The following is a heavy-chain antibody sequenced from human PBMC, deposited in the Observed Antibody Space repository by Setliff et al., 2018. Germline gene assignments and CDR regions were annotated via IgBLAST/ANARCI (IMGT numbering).Heavy chain of an antibody. D-gene: IGHD5-18*01. Sequence: SETLSLTCTVSGGPISSSNYYWGWIRQPPGKGLEWIGEINHTGSTNYSPSLKSRVTISVDTSKNQFSLKLSSVTAADTAVYYCVRQGLDTGRTRWWFDPWGQGTLVTVSS. J-gene: IGHJ5*02. CDR2: INHTGST. CDR1: GGPISSSNYY. V-gene: IGHV4-39*01. CDR3: VRQGLDTGRTRWWFDP.